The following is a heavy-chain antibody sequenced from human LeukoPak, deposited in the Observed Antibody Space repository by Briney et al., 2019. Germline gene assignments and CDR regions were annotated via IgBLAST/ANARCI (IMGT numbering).Heavy chain of an antibody. CDR2: ISSSSSTI. CDR3: ARDAVYSSSRYNWFDP. V-gene: IGHV3-48*01. J-gene: IGHJ5*02. CDR1: GFTFSSYS. Sequence: GGSLRLSCAASGFTFSSYSMNWVRQAPGKGLEWVSYISSSSSTIYYAGSVKGRFTISRDNAKNSLYLQMNSLRAEDTAVYYCARDAVYSSSRYNWFDPWGQGTLVTVSS. D-gene: IGHD6-13*01.